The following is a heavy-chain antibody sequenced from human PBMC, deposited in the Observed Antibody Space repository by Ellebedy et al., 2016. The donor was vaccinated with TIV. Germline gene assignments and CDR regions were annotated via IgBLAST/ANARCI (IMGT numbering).Heavy chain of an antibody. CDR2: IYYSGST. CDR1: GGSISSYY. V-gene: IGHV4-59*01. J-gene: IGHJ6*02. D-gene: IGHD2-2*01. Sequence: SETLSLXCTVSGGSISSYYWSWIRQPPGKGLEWIGYIYYSGSTNYNPSLKSRVTISVDTSKNQFSLKLSSVTAADTAVYYCARLVVPAAMRGMDVWGQGTTVTVSS. CDR3: ARLVVPAAMRGMDV.